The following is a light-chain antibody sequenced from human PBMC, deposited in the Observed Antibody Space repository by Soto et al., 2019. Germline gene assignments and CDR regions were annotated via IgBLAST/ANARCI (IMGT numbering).Light chain of an antibody. Sequence: QAVLTQPPSASGTPGQRVTISCFGSSSNIGSYYVYWYQQLPGTAPKLLIYRNSQRPSGVPDRFSGSKSGTSASLAISGLLSEDEADYYCAAWDDSLSVLFGGGTKLTVL. CDR2: RNS. CDR1: SSNIGSYY. CDR3: AAWDDSLSVL. V-gene: IGLV1-47*01. J-gene: IGLJ2*01.